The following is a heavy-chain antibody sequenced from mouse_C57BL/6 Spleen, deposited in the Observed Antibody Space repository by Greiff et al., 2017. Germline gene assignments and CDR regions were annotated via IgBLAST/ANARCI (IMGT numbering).Heavy chain of an antibody. D-gene: IGHD1-1*01. J-gene: IGHJ4*01. V-gene: IGHV1-82*01. CDR1: GYAFSSSW. CDR2: IYPGDGDT. CDR3: ARRSAYGYAMDY. Sequence: QVQLQQSGPELVKPGASVKISCKASGYAFSSSWMNWVKQRPGKGLEWIGRIYPGDGDTNYNGKFKGKATLTADKSSSTAYMQLSSLTSEDSAVYCCARRSAYGYAMDYWGQGTSVTVSS.